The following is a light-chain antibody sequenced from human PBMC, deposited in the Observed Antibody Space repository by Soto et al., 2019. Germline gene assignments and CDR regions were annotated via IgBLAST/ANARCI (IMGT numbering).Light chain of an antibody. J-gene: IGLJ2*01. CDR2: EVS. V-gene: IGLV2-23*02. CDR3: CSYAGRNILI. CDR1: SSDVGDYNL. Sequence: QSVLTQPASVSGSPGQSITISCTGTSSDVGDYNLVSWYQRHPDKAPKLMIYEVSKRPSGVSNRFSGSKSGNTASLTISGLQAEDEADYYCCSYAGRNILIFGGGTKVTVL.